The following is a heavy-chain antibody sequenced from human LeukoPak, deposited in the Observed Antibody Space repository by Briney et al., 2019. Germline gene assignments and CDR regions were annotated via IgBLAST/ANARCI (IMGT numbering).Heavy chain of an antibody. Sequence: ASETLSLTCTVSGGSISSSSYYWGWIRQPPGKGLEWIGSIYYSGSTYYNPSLKSRVTISVDTSKNQFSLKLSSVTAADTAVYYCARDWRITFGGVIVIANFDYWGQGTLVTVSS. CDR1: GGSISSSSYY. CDR3: ARDWRITFGGVIVIANFDY. CDR2: IYYSGST. D-gene: IGHD3-16*02. J-gene: IGHJ4*02. V-gene: IGHV4-39*07.